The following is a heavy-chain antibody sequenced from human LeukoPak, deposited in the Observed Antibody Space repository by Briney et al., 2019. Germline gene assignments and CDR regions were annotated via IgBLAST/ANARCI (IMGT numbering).Heavy chain of an antibody. D-gene: IGHD2-15*01. CDR3: ARGASRSFDY. J-gene: IGHJ4*02. CDR2: MNSNSGNT. Sequence: ASVKVSCKASGYTFTSYDINWVRQAPGQGLEWMGWMNSNSGNTGYAQKFQGRRTITRITSISTAYMELSSLRSEDTAVYYCARGASRSFDYWGQGTLVTVSS. CDR1: GYTFTSYD. V-gene: IGHV1-8*03.